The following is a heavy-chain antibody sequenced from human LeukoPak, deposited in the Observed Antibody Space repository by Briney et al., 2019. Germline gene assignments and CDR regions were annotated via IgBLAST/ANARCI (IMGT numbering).Heavy chain of an antibody. CDR3: ARDGGSVVTAWGENFDY. V-gene: IGHV3-30*04. D-gene: IGHD2-21*02. CDR1: GFTFSSYA. Sequence: GGSLRLSCAASGFTFSSYAMHWVRQAPGKGLEWVAVISYDGGNKYYADSVKGRFTISRDNSKSTLYLQMNSLRAEDTAVYYCARDGGSVVTAWGENFDYWGQGTLVTVSS. CDR2: ISYDGGNK. J-gene: IGHJ4*02.